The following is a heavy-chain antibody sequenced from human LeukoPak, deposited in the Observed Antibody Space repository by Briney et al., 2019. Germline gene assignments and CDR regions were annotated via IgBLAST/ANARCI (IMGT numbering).Heavy chain of an antibody. D-gene: IGHD4-17*01. Sequence: ASVKISCKAYGYRFRDHYIHWVRQAPGQGLEYLGWINPNSGGTNYAQKFQGRVTLTRDTSIDTAYIHLDSLTSDDTAVYFCASGSFGDYVLDTWGQGTLVTVSS. V-gene: IGHV1-2*02. J-gene: IGHJ5*02. CDR1: GYRFRDHY. CDR2: INPNSGGT. CDR3: ASGSFGDYVLDT.